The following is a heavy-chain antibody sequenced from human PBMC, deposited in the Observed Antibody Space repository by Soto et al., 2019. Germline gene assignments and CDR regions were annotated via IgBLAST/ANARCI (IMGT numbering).Heavy chain of an antibody. Sequence: GGSLRLSCAASGFTFSNAWMSWVRQAPGKGLEWVGRIKSKTDGGTTDYAAPVKGRFTISRDDSKNTLYLQMNSLKTEDTAVYYCTTFPGYSSGWYLLEYFQHWGQGTLVTVSS. D-gene: IGHD6-19*01. CDR2: IKSKTDGGTT. CDR3: TTFPGYSSGWYLLEYFQH. J-gene: IGHJ1*01. CDR1: GFTFSNAW. V-gene: IGHV3-15*01.